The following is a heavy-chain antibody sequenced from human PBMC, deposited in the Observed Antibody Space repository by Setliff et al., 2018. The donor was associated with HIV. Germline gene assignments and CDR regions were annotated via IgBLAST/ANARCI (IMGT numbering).Heavy chain of an antibody. D-gene: IGHD3-9*01. CDR2: IYTCGDT. V-gene: IGHV4-61*02. CDR1: GASLNSGSYF. Sequence: SSETLSLTCTVSGASLNSGSYFWSWVRQPAGKGLEWIGRIYTCGDTNYNPSLKSRVTISMDTSKKQFSLKLRSVTAADTAVYYCAREAEQDYDVVTETLVEGAYIQFWGQGSLVTVSS. J-gene: IGHJ1*01. CDR3: AREAEQDYDVVTETLVEGAYIQF.